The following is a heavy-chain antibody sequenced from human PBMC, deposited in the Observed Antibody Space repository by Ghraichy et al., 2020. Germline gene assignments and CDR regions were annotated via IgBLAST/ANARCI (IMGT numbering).Heavy chain of an antibody. V-gene: IGHV4-34*01. CDR1: SGSLRGYY. Sequence: SETLSLTCAVYSGSLRGYYWSWIRQPPGKGLEWIWEINHIGSTNYNPSLQSRVTLSVATSKNQFSLKLSLVTAADTAVYYCARVVTCISTSCYNPYFDFWGRGTLVTVSS. CDR3: ARVVTCISTSCYNPYFDF. D-gene: IGHD2-2*02. CDR2: INHIGST. J-gene: IGHJ4*02.